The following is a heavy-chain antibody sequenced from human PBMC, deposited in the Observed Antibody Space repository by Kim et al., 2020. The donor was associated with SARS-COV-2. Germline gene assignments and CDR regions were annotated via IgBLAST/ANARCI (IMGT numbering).Heavy chain of an antibody. J-gene: IGHJ6*03. CDR3: ASSAAGHYYYYYMDV. Sequence: QKFQGRVTITRDTSASTAYMELSSLRSEDTAVYYCASSAAGHYYYYYMDVWGKGTTVTVSS. D-gene: IGHD6-13*01. V-gene: IGHV1-3*01.